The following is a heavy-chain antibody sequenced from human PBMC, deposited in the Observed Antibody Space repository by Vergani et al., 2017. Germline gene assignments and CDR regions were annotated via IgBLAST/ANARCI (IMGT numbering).Heavy chain of an antibody. J-gene: IGHJ4*02. Sequence: QVQLQESGPGLVKPSETLSLTCTVSGGSISSYYWSWIRQPPGKGLEWIGYIYYSGSTNYHPSLKSRVTISVDTSKNQFSLKLSSVTAADTAVYYCAGASRTETPLDYWGQGTLVTVSS. CDR3: AGASRTETPLDY. CDR1: GGSISSYY. CDR2: IYYSGST. V-gene: IGHV4-59*08.